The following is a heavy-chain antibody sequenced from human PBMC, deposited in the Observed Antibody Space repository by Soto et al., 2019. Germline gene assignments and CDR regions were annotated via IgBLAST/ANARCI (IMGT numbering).Heavy chain of an antibody. CDR2: INPNSGGT. V-gene: IGHV1-2*02. J-gene: IGHJ4*02. Sequence: ASVKVSCKASGYTFTGYYMHWVRQAPGQGLEWMGWINPNSGGTNYAQKFQGRVTMTRDTSISTAYMELSRLRSDDTAVYYYARKAYYYDSSGYYYFDYWGQGTLVTVSS. CDR3: ARKAYYYDSSGYYYFDY. CDR1: GYTFTGYY. D-gene: IGHD3-22*01.